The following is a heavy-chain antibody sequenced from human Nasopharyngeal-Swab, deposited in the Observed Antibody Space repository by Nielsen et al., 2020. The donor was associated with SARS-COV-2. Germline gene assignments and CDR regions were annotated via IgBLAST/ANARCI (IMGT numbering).Heavy chain of an antibody. CDR2: ISAYNGNT. V-gene: IGHV1-18*01. Sequence: ASVKVSCKVSGYTFTSHGINWLRQAPGQGLEWLGWISAYNGNTNYAQKLQGRVTMTTDTSTSTAYMELTSLRSDDTAVYYCARALGYSRSSGGYFWLDPWGQGTLVTVSS. CDR1: GYTFTSHG. D-gene: IGHD6-6*01. J-gene: IGHJ5*02. CDR3: ARALGYSRSSGGYFWLDP.